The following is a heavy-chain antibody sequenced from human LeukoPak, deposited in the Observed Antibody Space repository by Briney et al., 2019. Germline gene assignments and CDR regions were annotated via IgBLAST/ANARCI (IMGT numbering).Heavy chain of an antibody. D-gene: IGHD6-13*01. Sequence: ASVTVSCMASGYTFTSYGISWVRQAPGQGREWMGWINAYNGNTNYAQKLQGSVTMTTDTSTSTAYMELRSLRSDDTAVYYRARGAAAGTGSNWFDPWGQGTLVTVSS. CDR1: GYTFTSYG. CDR3: ARGAAAGTGSNWFDP. CDR2: INAYNGNT. V-gene: IGHV1-18*01. J-gene: IGHJ5*02.